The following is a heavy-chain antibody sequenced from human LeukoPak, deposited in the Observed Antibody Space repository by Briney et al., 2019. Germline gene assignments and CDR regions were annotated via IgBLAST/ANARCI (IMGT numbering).Heavy chain of an antibody. CDR3: ARDSNQGKYFQH. D-gene: IGHD2-8*01. J-gene: IGHJ1*01. Sequence: SETLFLTCTVSGGSISSYYWGWIRQPAGKGLEWIGRIYTSGSTNYNPSLKSRVTMSVDTSKNQFSLKLSSVTAADTAVYYCARDSNQGKYFQHWGQGTLVTVSS. CDR1: GGSISSYY. CDR2: IYTSGST. V-gene: IGHV4-4*07.